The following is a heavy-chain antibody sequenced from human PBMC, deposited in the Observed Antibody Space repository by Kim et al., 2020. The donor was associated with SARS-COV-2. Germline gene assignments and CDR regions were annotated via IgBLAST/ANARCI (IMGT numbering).Heavy chain of an antibody. CDR2: MNPNSGNT. D-gene: IGHD3-9*01. J-gene: IGHJ5*02. Sequence: ASVKVSCKASGYTFTSYDINWVRQATGQGLEWMGWMNPNSGNTGYAQKFQGRVTMTRNTSISTAYMELSSLRSEDTAVYYCARAGRYFDWLRTTLHRNWLDPGGQGTLVTVSS. V-gene: IGHV1-8*01. CDR3: ARAGRYFDWLRTTLHRNWLDP. CDR1: GYTFTSYD.